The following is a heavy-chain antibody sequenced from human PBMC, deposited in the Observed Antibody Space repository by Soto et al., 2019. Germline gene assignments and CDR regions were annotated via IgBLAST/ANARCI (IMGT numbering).Heavy chain of an antibody. V-gene: IGHV3-23*01. J-gene: IGHJ4*02. Sequence: HPGGSLRLSCADSGFTFNTYAMNWVRQAPGKGLEWVSAISADGAGTYYADSVKGRFTISRDNSKNTLSLQMNSLRAEDMAIFYCARISSSSCTDYWGQGTLVPVSS. D-gene: IGHD6-13*01. CDR1: GFTFNTYA. CDR2: ISADGAGT. CDR3: ARISSSSCTDY.